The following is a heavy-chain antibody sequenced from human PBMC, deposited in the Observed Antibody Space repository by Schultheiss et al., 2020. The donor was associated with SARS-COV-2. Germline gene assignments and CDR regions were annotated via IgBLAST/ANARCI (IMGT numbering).Heavy chain of an antibody. CDR3: ARVAYNWNVGPFDY. J-gene: IGHJ4*02. Sequence: SQTLSLTCTVSGGSISSYYWSWIRQPPGKGLEWIGYIYYSGSTNYNPSLKSRVTISVDTSKNQFSLKLSSVTAADTAVYYCARVAYNWNVGPFDYWGQGTLVTVSS. V-gene: IGHV4-59*01. CDR2: IYYSGST. D-gene: IGHD1-20*01. CDR1: GGSISSYY.